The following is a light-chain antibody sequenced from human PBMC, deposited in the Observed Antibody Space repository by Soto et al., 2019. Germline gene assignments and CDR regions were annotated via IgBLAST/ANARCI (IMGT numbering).Light chain of an antibody. CDR2: GNS. J-gene: IGLJ3*02. Sequence: QSVMTQPPSVSGAPGQRVTISCTGSSSNIGAGYDVHWYQQLPGTAPKLLIYGNSNRPSGVPDRFSGSKSGTSASLAITGLHAEDEADYYCQSYDSSLSGWVFGGGTKLTVL. CDR1: SSNIGAGYD. CDR3: QSYDSSLSGWV. V-gene: IGLV1-40*01.